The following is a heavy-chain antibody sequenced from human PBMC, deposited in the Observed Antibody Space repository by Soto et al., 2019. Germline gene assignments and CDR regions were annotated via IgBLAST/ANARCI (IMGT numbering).Heavy chain of an antibody. CDR3: ARGGKGGYSYGLVDYYYGMDV. Sequence: SETLSLTCAVYGGSFSGYYWSWIRQPPGKGLEWIGEINHSGGTNYNPSLKSRVTISVDTSKNQFSLKLSSVTAADTAVYYCARGGKGGYSYGLVDYYYGMDVWGQGTTVTVSS. CDR1: GGSFSGYY. J-gene: IGHJ6*02. CDR2: INHSGGT. V-gene: IGHV4-34*01. D-gene: IGHD5-18*01.